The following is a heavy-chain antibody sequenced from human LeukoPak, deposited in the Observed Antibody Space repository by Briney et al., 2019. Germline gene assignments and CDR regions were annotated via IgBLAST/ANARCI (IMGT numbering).Heavy chain of an antibody. CDR1: GFTFSSYG. CDR3: AKRQWWGMDV. Sequence: GGSLRLSCAASGFTFSSYGMHWVRQAPGKGLERVAVISYDGSNKYYADSVKGRFTISRDNSKNTLYLQMNSLRAEDTAVYYCAKRQWWGMDVWGQGTTVTVSS. V-gene: IGHV3-30*18. CDR2: ISYDGSNK. J-gene: IGHJ6*02. D-gene: IGHD2-15*01.